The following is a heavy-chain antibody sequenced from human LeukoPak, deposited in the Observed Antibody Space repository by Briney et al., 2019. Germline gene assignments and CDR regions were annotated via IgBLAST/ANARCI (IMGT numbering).Heavy chain of an antibody. CDR1: GGSFSGYY. Sequence: SETLSLTCAVYGGSFSGYYWSWIPNPPGKGLKGMGEINHSGSTNYNPSLKSRVTISVDTSKNQFSLKLSSVTAADTAVYYCARRPWGYSSRFSWFDPWGQGTLVTVSS. D-gene: IGHD6-13*01. V-gene: IGHV4-34*01. J-gene: IGHJ5*02. CDR3: ARRPWGYSSRFSWFDP. CDR2: INHSGST.